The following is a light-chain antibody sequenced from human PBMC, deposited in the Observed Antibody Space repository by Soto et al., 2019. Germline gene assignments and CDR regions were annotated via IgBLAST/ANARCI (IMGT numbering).Light chain of an antibody. CDR2: GAS. CDR3: QQYGSSPQT. Sequence: EIEMTQSPATLSVSPGERATLSCRASQSVSSSYLARYQQKPGQAPRLLIYGASSRATGIPDRFSGSGSGTDFTLTISRLEPEDFAVYYCQQYGSSPQTFGQGTRLEIK. J-gene: IGKJ5*01. V-gene: IGKV3-20*01. CDR1: QSVSSSY.